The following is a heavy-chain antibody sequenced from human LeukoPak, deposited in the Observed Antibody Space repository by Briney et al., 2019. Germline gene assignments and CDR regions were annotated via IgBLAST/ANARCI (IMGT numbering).Heavy chain of an antibody. D-gene: IGHD6-25*01. V-gene: IGHV4-39*01. CDR2: IYQTGTT. CDR3: GRRRGSSSGGHFDY. J-gene: IGHJ4*02. CDR1: GASINNVFYY. Sequence: SETLSLTCSVSGASINNVFYYWDWIRQPPGKALEWIGDIYQTGTTYYNPSFESRVTISADTSNNQVSLKMNAVTAADTAVYYCGRRRGSSSGGHFDYWGRGTLVIVSS.